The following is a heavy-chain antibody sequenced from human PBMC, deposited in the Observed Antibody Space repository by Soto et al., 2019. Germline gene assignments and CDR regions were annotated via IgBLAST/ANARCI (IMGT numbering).Heavy chain of an antibody. D-gene: IGHD3-3*01. CDR1: GYTFTSYD. Sequence: ASVKVSCKASGYTFTSYDINWVRQATGQGLEWMGWMNPNSGNTGYAQKFQGRVTMTRNTSISTAYMELSSLRSEDTAVYYCARVIFGVVPNLYYYYYYMDVWGKGTTVTVSS. CDR3: ARVIFGVVPNLYYYYYYMDV. CDR2: MNPNSGNT. V-gene: IGHV1-8*01. J-gene: IGHJ6*03.